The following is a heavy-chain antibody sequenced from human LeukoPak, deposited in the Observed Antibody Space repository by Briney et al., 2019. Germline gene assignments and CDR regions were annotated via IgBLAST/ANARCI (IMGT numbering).Heavy chain of an antibody. CDR2: ISSSSSYI. CDR3: ARGNYGDYVRDFDY. V-gene: IGHV3-21*01. Sequence: GGSLRLSCAASGFTFSSYWMNWVRQAPGKGLEWVSSISSSSSYIYYADSVKGRFTISRDNAKNSLYLQMNSLRAEDTAVYYCARGNYGDYVRDFDYWGQGTLVTVSS. D-gene: IGHD4-17*01. J-gene: IGHJ4*02. CDR1: GFTFSSYW.